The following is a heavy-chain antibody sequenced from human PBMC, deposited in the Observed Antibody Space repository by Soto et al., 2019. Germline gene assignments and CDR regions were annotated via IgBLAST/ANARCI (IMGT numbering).Heavy chain of an antibody. J-gene: IGHJ3*01. CDR3: SRRARNSTNHWGAFDV. Sequence: GGSLRLSCAASGFTFNNYVMNWVRQAPGKGLEWVSTISCSAGNTHYADSVKGRFTISRDNSKNSLFLQMNSLRAEDAAVYYWSRRARNSTNHWGAFDVWGQGTMVTVSS. CDR2: ISCSAGNT. D-gene: IGHD3-16*01. CDR1: GFTFNNYV. V-gene: IGHV3-23*01.